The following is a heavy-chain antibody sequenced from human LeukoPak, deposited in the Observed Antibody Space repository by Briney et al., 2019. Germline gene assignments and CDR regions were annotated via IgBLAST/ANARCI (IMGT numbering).Heavy chain of an antibody. CDR1: GYTFIGYY. J-gene: IGHJ4*02. CDR3: ARESRKLTTIDY. CDR2: INPNSGGT. V-gene: IGHV1-2*02. D-gene: IGHD4/OR15-4a*01. Sequence: ASVKVSCKASGYTFIGYYMHWVRQAPGQGLEWMGWINPNSGGTNYAQKFQGRVTMTRDTSISTAYMELSRLRSDDTAVYYCARESRKLTTIDYWGQGTLVTVSS.